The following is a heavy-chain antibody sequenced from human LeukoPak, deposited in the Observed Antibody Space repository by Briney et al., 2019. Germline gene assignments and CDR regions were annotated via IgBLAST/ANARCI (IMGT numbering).Heavy chain of an antibody. CDR1: GFTFSSYS. D-gene: IGHD6-19*01. CDR3: ARGLCYSSGCPAGY. V-gene: IGHV3-21*01. Sequence: GGSLRLSCAASGFTFSSYSMNWVRQAPGKGLEWVSSISSSSSYIYYADSVKGRFTISRDNAKNPLYLQMNSLRAEDTAVYYCARGLCYSSGCPAGYWGQGTLVTVSS. CDR2: ISSSSSYI. J-gene: IGHJ4*02.